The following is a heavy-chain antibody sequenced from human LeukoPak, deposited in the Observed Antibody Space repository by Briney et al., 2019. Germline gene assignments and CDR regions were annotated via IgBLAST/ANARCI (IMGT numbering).Heavy chain of an antibody. CDR1: GFTFSSYA. CDR2: ISYDGSNK. V-gene: IGHV3-30*04. Sequence: GGSLRLSCAASGFTFSSYAMHWVRQAPGKGLEWVAVISYDGSNKYYADSVKGRFTISRDNSKNTLYLQMNSLRAEDTAVYYCARADDILTPYFDYWGQGTLVTVSS. D-gene: IGHD3-9*01. J-gene: IGHJ4*02. CDR3: ARADDILTPYFDY.